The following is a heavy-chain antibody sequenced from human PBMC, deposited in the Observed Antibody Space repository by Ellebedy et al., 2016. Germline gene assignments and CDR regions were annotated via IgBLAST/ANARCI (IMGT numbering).Heavy chain of an antibody. CDR2: ISYDGSNK. J-gene: IGHJ6*03. D-gene: IGHD5-24*01. CDR1: GFTFDDYA. V-gene: IGHV3-30*18. CDR3: AKAAALQDYYYMDV. Sequence: GGSLRLXXAASGFTFDDYAMHWVRQAPGKGLEWVAVISYDGSNKYYADSVKGRFTISRDNSKNTLYLQMNSLRAEDTAVYYCAKAAALQDYYYMDVWGKGTTVTVSS.